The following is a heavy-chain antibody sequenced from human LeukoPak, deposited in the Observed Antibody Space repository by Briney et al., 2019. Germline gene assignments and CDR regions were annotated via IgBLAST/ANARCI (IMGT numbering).Heavy chain of an antibody. CDR1: GGSFSGHF. V-gene: IGHV4-34*01. CDR3: ASVYTAGGTDES. Sequence: SETLSLTCAVYGGSFSGHFWSWIRQSPGKGLEWIGEINRSGSTTYNPSLKSRVTMSLDTSKSQFSLRLSSVTAADTAVYYCASVYTAGGTDESWGQGTLVTVSS. D-gene: IGHD6-13*01. J-gene: IGHJ5*02. CDR2: INRSGST.